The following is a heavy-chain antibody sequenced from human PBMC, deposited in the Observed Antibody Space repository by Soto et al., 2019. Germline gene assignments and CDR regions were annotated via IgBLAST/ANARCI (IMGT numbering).Heavy chain of an antibody. J-gene: IGHJ5*02. CDR1: GGSIRNYY. D-gene: IGHD2-21*01. CDR2: VSHTGST. CDR3: ARRAVVAVTGSLDNWLDP. V-gene: IGHV4-59*01. Sequence: PSETLSLTCTVSVSGGSIRNYYWSWIRQPSGKGPEWIGYVSHTGSTNYNPSLNSRVTISLDTSKNQFSLKLNSVTAADTAVYYCARRAVVAVTGSLDNWLDPWGQGILVTVS.